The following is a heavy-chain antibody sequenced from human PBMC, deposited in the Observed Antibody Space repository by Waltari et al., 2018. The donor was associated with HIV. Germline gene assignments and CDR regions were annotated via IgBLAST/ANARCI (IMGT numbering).Heavy chain of an antibody. Sequence: QVQLQESGPGLVKPSQTLSLPCTVSGGSISTGGSYWSWIRQHPGQGLEWIGYIYYSGSTYYNPSLKSRVTISVDTSKNQFSLKLSSVTAADTAVYYCARELWGALGGYFDYWGQGTLVTVSS. J-gene: IGHJ4*02. CDR3: ARELWGALGGYFDY. V-gene: IGHV4-31*03. CDR2: IYYSGST. CDR1: GGSISTGGSY. D-gene: IGHD1-26*01.